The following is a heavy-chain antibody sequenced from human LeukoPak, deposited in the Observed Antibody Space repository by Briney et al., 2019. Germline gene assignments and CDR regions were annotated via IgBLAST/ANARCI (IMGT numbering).Heavy chain of an antibody. CDR2: INHTGGT. J-gene: IGHJ4*02. V-gene: IGHV4-34*08. CDR1: GFTFSSYA. CDR3: GFLRFLKWHPTD. D-gene: IGHD3-3*01. Sequence: PGGSLRLSCAASGFTFSSYAMSWVRQAPGKGLEWIGEINHTGGTNYNPSLKGRATISLDTSKKQFSLNLRSVTAADTAVYYCGFLRFLKWHPTDWGQGTLVTVSS.